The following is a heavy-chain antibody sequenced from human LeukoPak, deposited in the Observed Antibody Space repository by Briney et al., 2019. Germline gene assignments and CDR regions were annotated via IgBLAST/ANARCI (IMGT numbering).Heavy chain of an antibody. Sequence: GGSLRPSCAASGFSFSNYAKSWVRQAPARGAEWVSSIRGGGETIYADSVKGRFTLSRDDSRNTVYLQLNNLRVEDTARYYCAKANWVSNADAVWWGQGTQVTVSS. CDR3: AKANWVSNADAVW. V-gene: IGHV3-23*01. J-gene: IGHJ4*02. D-gene: IGHD1-1*01. CDR1: GFSFSNYA. CDR2: IRGGGET.